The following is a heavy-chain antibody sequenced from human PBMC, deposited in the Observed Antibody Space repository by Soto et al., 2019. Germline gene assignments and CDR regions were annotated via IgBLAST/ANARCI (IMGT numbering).Heavy chain of an antibody. J-gene: IGHJ6*03. V-gene: IGHV3-21*01. CDR2: ISSSSSYI. CDR3: ARGTYYDFWSGLNPSYYYYYMDA. Sequence: EVQLVESGGGLVKPGGCLRLSCAASGYTFSSYSMNWVRQAPGKGLEWVSSISSSSSYIYYADSVKGRFTISRDNAKNSLYLQMYSLRAEDTAVYYCARGTYYDFWSGLNPSYYYYYMDAWGKGTTVTVSS. D-gene: IGHD3-3*01. CDR1: GYTFSSYS.